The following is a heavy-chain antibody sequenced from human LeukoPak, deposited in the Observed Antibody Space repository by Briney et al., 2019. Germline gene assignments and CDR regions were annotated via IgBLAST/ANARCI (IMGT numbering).Heavy chain of an antibody. CDR2: IYYSGSS. Sequence: PSETLSLTCAVSGGSISSSYDQWVWIRQPPGKGLEWIGSIYYSGSSYNSPSLKSRVTISFDTSKNHFSLKLTSVTAADAAIYYCATRDTGDFRHWGQGTLVTVSS. D-gene: IGHD5-18*01. CDR3: ATRDTGDFRH. J-gene: IGHJ4*02. V-gene: IGHV4-39*02. CDR1: GGSISSSYDQ.